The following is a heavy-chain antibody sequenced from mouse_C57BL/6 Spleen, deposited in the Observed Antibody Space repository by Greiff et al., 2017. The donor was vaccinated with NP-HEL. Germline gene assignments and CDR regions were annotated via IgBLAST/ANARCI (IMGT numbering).Heavy chain of an antibody. J-gene: IGHJ4*01. CDR2: FYPGSGSI. Sequence: QVQLQQSGAELVKPGASVKLSCKASGYTFTEYPIHWVKQRSGQGLEWIGWFYPGSGSIKYNEKFKDKATLTADKSSSTVYMELSRLTSEDSAVYFCARHEGYGSSYGDAMDYWGQGTSVTVSS. CDR3: ARHEGYGSSYGDAMDY. CDR1: GYTFTEYP. V-gene: IGHV1-62-2*01. D-gene: IGHD1-1*01.